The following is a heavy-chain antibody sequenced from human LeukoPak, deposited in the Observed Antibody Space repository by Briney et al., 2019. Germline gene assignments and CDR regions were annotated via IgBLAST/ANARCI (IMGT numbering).Heavy chain of an antibody. CDR2: IYYSGST. V-gene: IGHV4-59*01. CDR3: ARAEVVPAAMGYYYYYYMDV. J-gene: IGHJ6*03. Sequence: KPSETLSLTCTVSGGSISSYYWSWIRQPPGKGLEWIGYIYYSGSTNYNPSLKSRVTISVDTSKDQFSLKLSSVTAADTAVYYCARAEVVPAAMGYYYYYYMDVWGKGTTVTVSS. CDR1: GGSISSYY. D-gene: IGHD2-2*01.